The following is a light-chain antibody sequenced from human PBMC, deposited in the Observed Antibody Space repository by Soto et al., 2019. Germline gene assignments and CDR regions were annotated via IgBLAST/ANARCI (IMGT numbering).Light chain of an antibody. Sequence: ETVITQSPGTSSVSLGASSTLSCRASPSVSIHLAWYQQKPGQAPRLLIYDTSTRATGIPDRFSGSGSGTEFTLTIRRLKSEDLAVYYCQKYSNWPPITVGKGTRREIK. CDR2: DTS. CDR3: QKYSNWPPIT. V-gene: IGKV3-15*01. CDR1: PSVSIH. J-gene: IGKJ5*01.